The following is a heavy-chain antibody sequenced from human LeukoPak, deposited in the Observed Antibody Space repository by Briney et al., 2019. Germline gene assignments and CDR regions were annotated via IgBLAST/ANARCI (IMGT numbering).Heavy chain of an antibody. CDR2: INHSGST. Sequence: SETLSLTCTVSGGSISSSSYYWGWIRQPPGKGLEWIGEINHSGSTNYNPSLKSRVTISVDTSKNQFSLKLSSVTAADTAVYYCARLSVGATKGLDYWGQGTLVTVSS. CDR1: GGSISSSSYY. V-gene: IGHV4-39*07. D-gene: IGHD1-26*01. CDR3: ARLSVGATKGLDY. J-gene: IGHJ4*02.